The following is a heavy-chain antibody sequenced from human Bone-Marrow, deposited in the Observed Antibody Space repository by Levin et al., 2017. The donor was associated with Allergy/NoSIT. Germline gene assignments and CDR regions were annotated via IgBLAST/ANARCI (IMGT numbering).Heavy chain of an antibody. V-gene: IGHV1-8*01. J-gene: IGHJ5*02. D-gene: IGHD3-10*01. Sequence: PGGSLRLSCKASGYTFTGYDIVWVRKATGQGLEWLGWMNPNSGNTGTAQKFLGRLTMTRDTSINTAYMELRSLRSEDTAVYYCAREKLQWFGDLKSDSNQFDPWGQGTLVTVSS. CDR3: AREKLQWFGDLKSDSNQFDP. CDR1: GYTFTGYD. CDR2: MNPNSGNT.